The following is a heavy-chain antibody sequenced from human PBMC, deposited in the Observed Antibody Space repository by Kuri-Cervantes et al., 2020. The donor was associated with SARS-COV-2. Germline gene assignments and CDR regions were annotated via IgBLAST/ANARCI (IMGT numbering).Heavy chain of an antibody. CDR1: GYTLTELS. J-gene: IGHJ4*02. CDR2: FDPEDGET. Sequence: ASVKVSCKVSGYTLTELSMHWVRQAPGKGLEWMGGFDPEDGETIYAQKLQGRVTMTTDTSTSTAYMELGSLRSDDTAVYYCARDWGEAVAGFDYWGQGTLVTVSS. CDR3: ARDWGEAVAGFDY. V-gene: IGHV1-24*01. D-gene: IGHD6-19*01.